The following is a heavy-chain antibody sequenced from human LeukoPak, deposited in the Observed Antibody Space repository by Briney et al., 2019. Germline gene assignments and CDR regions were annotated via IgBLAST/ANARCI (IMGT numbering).Heavy chain of an antibody. CDR1: GFTFSSYG. V-gene: IGHV3-33*06. Sequence: GGSLRLSCAASGFTFSSYGMRWVRQAPGKGLEWVAVIWYDGSNKYYADSVKGRFTISRDNSKNTLYLQMNSLRAEDTAVYYCAKGRGYSGYQKVDYWGQGTLVTVSS. CDR2: IWYDGSNK. CDR3: AKGRGYSGYQKVDY. J-gene: IGHJ4*02. D-gene: IGHD5-12*01.